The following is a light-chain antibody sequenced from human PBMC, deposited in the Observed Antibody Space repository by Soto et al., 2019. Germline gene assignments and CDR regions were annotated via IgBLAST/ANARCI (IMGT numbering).Light chain of an antibody. CDR3: QQYGSSRFT. CDR2: GAS. V-gene: IGKV3-20*01. CDR1: QSVSSSY. J-gene: IGKJ3*01. Sequence: EIVLTQSPGTLFLSPGERATLSCRASQSVSSSYLAWYQQKPGQAPRLLIYGASSRATGIPDRFSGSGSGTDGTLTISRLEPEDFAVYYWQQYGSSRFTFGPGTKVDIK.